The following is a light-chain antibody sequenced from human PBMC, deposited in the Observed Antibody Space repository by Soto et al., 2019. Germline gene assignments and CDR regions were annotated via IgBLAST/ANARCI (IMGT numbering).Light chain of an antibody. V-gene: IGLV1-51*01. Sequence: QSVLTQPPSVSAAPGQKVPIFCSGSSSNIGNNYVSWYQQLPGTAPKLLIYDNNKRPSGIPDRFSGSKSGTSATLGITGLQSEDEADYYCGTWDSSLSAGVFGGGTKLTVL. CDR1: SSNIGNNY. CDR2: DNN. J-gene: IGLJ2*01. CDR3: GTWDSSLSAGV.